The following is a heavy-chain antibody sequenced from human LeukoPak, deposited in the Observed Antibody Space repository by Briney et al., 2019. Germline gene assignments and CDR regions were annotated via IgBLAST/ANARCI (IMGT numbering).Heavy chain of an antibody. CDR1: GFTFSSYS. V-gene: IGHV3-48*01. CDR3: ARARPGYDTPPYYFDF. D-gene: IGHD3-16*01. Sequence: SGGSLRLSCATSGFTFSSYSMNWVRQAPGKGLEWISYIISSSSVIYYADSVKGRYTISRDNAKSSLYLQINSLRAEDTAVYYCARARPGYDTPPYYFDFWGQGTLVTVSS. J-gene: IGHJ4*02. CDR2: IISSSSVI.